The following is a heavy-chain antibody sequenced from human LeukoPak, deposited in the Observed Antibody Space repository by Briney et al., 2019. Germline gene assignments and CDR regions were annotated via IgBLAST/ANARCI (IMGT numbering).Heavy chain of an antibody. Sequence: PSETLSLTCTVSGGSISSGGYHWSWIRQPPGKGLEWIGYIYHSGSTYYNPSLKSRVTISVDRSKNQFSLKLSSVTAADTAVYYCARDRVGDFWSGYDYWGQGALVTVSS. D-gene: IGHD3-3*01. J-gene: IGHJ4*02. V-gene: IGHV4-30-2*01. CDR2: IYHSGST. CDR3: ARDRVGDFWSGYDY. CDR1: GGSISSGGYH.